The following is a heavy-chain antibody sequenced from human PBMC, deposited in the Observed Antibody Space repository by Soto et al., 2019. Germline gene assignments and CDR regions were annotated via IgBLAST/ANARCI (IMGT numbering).Heavy chain of an antibody. CDR2: IIPILGIA. Sequence: QVQLVQSGAEVKKPGSSVKVSCKASGGTFSSYTISWVRQAPGQGREWMGRIIPILGIANHAQKFQGRVTITADKSTSTAYMELSTLRSEDTAVYYCARERGYSYGPFDYWGQGTLVTVSS. CDR3: ARERGYSYGPFDY. J-gene: IGHJ4*02. D-gene: IGHD5-18*01. V-gene: IGHV1-69*08. CDR1: GGTFSSYT.